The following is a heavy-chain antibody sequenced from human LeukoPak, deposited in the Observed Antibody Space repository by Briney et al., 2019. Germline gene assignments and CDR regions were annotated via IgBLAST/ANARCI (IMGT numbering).Heavy chain of an antibody. V-gene: IGHV4-59*01. D-gene: IGHD1-7*01. CDR1: GGSISSYY. J-gene: IGHJ5*02. CDR2: IFYSGSI. CDR3: ARTKVVWNSNWFDP. Sequence: SETLSLTCTVSGGSISSYYWSWIRQPPGKGLEWIGYIFYSGSINYNPSLKSRVTISADTSKNQFSLKLSSVTAADTAVYYCARTKVVWNSNWFDPWGQGTLVTVSS.